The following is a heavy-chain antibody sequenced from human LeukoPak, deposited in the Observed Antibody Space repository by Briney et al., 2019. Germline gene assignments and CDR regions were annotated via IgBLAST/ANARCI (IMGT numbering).Heavy chain of an antibody. CDR1: GFTVSSNY. CDR3: ARGDDYGDYTWIYFDY. V-gene: IGHV3-53*01. CDR2: IYSGGST. Sequence: GGSLRLSCAASGFTVSSNYMSWVRQAPGKGLEWVSVIYSGGSTYYADSVKGRFTISRDNSKNTLYLQMNSLRAEDTAVYYCARGDDYGDYTWIYFDYWGQGTLVTVSS. D-gene: IGHD4-17*01. J-gene: IGHJ4*02.